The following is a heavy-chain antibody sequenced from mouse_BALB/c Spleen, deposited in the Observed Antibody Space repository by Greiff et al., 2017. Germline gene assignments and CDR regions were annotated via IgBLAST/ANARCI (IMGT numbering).Heavy chain of an antibody. CDR2: ISNGGGST. Sequence: EVQVVESGGGLVQPGGSLKLSCAASGFTFSSYTMSWVRQTPEKRLEWVAYISNGGGSTYYPDTVKGRFTISRDNAKNTLYLQMSSLKSEDTAMYYCARHEDYYGSSPYAMDYWGQGTSVTVSS. V-gene: IGHV5-12-2*01. CDR3: ARHEDYYGSSPYAMDY. J-gene: IGHJ4*01. CDR1: GFTFSSYT. D-gene: IGHD1-1*01.